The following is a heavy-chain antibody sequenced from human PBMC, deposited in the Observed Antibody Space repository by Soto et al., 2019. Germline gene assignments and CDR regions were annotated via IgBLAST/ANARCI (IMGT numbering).Heavy chain of an antibody. D-gene: IGHD5-18*01. V-gene: IGHV3-7*01. Sequence: LRLSCAASGFTFSSYWMSWVRQAPGKGLEWVANIKQDGSEKYYVDSVKGRFTISRDNAKNSLYLQMNSLRAEDTAVYYCARDSRLRGHYYYYGMDVWGQGTTVTVSS. CDR1: GFTFSSYW. J-gene: IGHJ6*02. CDR3: ARDSRLRGHYYYYGMDV. CDR2: IKQDGSEK.